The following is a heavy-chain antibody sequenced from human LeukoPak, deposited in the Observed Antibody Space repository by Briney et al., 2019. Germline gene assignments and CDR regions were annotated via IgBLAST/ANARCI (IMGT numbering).Heavy chain of an antibody. V-gene: IGHV3-7*01. J-gene: IGHJ4*02. CDR3: AKYFYDGSGTHYFDY. CDR2: IKPDGSEK. Sequence: GGSLRLSCAASGFTFSSHWMSWVRQAPGKGLEWVGNIKPDGSEKYYVDSLKGRFIISRDNAKNSLYLQMNSLRAEDVAVYHCAKYFYDGSGTHYFDYWGQGTPVTVSS. D-gene: IGHD3-22*01. CDR1: GFTFSSHW.